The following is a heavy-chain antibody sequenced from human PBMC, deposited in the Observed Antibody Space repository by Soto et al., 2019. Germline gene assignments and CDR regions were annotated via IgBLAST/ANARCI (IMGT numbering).Heavy chain of an antibody. V-gene: IGHV1-2*04. D-gene: IGHD1-26*01. Sequence: GASVKVSCRASGYTFTGYYMHWVRQAPGQGLEWMGWINPNSGGTNYAQKFQGWVTMTRDTSISTAYMELSRLRSDDTAVYYCARDGIVGAPQTNYYYYGMDVWGQGTTVTVSS. CDR1: GYTFTGYY. J-gene: IGHJ6*02. CDR3: ARDGIVGAPQTNYYYYGMDV. CDR2: INPNSGGT.